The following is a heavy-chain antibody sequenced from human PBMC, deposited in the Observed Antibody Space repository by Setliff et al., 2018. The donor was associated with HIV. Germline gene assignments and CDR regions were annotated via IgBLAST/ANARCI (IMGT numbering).Heavy chain of an antibody. D-gene: IGHD3-9*01. CDR1: GYTFTGYY. V-gene: IGHV1-2*02. CDR3: ARDYRTTDILSSGYMDV. Sequence: GASVKVSCKASGYTFTGYYMHWVRQAPGQGLEWMGWISPNNGDTNIPQTFQGRATMTRDTSVNTAFMELSNLRSDDTAVYYCARDYRTTDILSSGYMDVWGKGTTVTVSS. CDR2: ISPNNGDT. J-gene: IGHJ6*03.